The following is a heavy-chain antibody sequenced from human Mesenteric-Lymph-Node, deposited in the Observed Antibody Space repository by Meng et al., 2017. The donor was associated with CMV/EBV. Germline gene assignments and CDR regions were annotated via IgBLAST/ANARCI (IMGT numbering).Heavy chain of an antibody. CDR2: INPNSGDT. CDR3: ERTCELQWGGGYYFDY. D-gene: IGHD4-23*01. Sequence: ASVKVSCKASGYTFTADYLHWVRQAPGQGLEWMGWINPNSGDTTYAQNFQGRVTMTRDTYISAAYMELSSLRSDDTAVYYCERTCELQWGGGYYFDYWGQGTPVTVSS. V-gene: IGHV1-2*02. J-gene: IGHJ4*02. CDR1: GYTFTADY.